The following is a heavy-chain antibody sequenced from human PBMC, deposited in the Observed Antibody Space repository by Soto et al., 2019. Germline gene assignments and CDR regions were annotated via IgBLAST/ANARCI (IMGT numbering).Heavy chain of an antibody. D-gene: IGHD2-2*01. CDR3: ARDWGTGFYQLDS. J-gene: IGHJ4*02. V-gene: IGHV4-4*02. CDR2: IYRTGST. Sequence: PSETLSLTCAVSGGSFTSNNWWTWVRQPPGQGLEWIGEIYRTGSTNYNPSLKSRVTISLDKSENQFSLKVTSLTAADTAVYYCARDWGTGFYQLDSWGPGTLVTVSS. CDR1: GGSFTSNNW.